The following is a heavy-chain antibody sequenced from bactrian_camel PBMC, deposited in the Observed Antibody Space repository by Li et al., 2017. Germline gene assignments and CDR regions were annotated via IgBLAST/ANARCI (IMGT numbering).Heavy chain of an antibody. D-gene: IGHD2*01. Sequence: VQLVESGGGLVQPGGSLRLSCEASGFIFSSYAMTWVRQAPGKERELVSSIASDGSTYYADSVKGRFTISRDNTKNMLYLQMNSLKSEDTALYYCAATYYSLGYYYFTYWGQGTQVTVS. V-gene: IGHV3S67*01. J-gene: IGHJ4*01. CDR2: IASDGST. CDR1: GFIFSSYA. CDR3: AATYYSLGYYYFTY.